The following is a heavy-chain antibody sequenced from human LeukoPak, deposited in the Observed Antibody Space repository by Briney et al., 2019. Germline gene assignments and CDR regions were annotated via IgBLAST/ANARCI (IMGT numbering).Heavy chain of an antibody. D-gene: IGHD3-22*01. CDR2: ISYRGST. V-gene: IGHV4-59*01. Sequence: PSETLFLTCTVSGGSISTYSWSWLRQPPEKGLEWIGYISYRGSTSYNPSLKSRVTMSLDTSKNHFSLKLNSVTTADTAVYYCARYDSSSYTFDYWGQGTLVTVSS. CDR1: GGSISTYS. CDR3: ARYDSSSYTFDY. J-gene: IGHJ4*02.